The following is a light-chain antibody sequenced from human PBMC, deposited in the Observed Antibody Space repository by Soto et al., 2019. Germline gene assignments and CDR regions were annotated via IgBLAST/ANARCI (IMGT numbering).Light chain of an antibody. CDR3: QQYDSSPLT. CDR1: QIVRSNY. V-gene: IGKV3-20*01. Sequence: EIVLTQSPGTLSLSSGERATLSCRASQIVRSNYLAWYQQKPGQAPRLLIYGASSRATGIPDRFGGSGSGTDFTLTISRLEREDFAVYYCQQYDSSPLTFGGETKVEIK. CDR2: GAS. J-gene: IGKJ4*01.